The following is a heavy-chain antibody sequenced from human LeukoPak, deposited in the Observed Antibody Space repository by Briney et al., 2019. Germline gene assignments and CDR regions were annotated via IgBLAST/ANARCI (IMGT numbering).Heavy chain of an antibody. J-gene: IGHJ4*02. CDR1: GFTFSSYA. Sequence: GGSLRLSCAASGFTFSSYAMHWVRQAPGKGLEWVAVISYDGSNKYYAGSVKGRFTISRDNSKNTLYLQMNSLRAEDTAVYYCARDTYSSSWYSLDYWGQGTLVTVSS. CDR2: ISYDGSNK. CDR3: ARDTYSSSWYSLDY. V-gene: IGHV3-30-3*01. D-gene: IGHD6-13*01.